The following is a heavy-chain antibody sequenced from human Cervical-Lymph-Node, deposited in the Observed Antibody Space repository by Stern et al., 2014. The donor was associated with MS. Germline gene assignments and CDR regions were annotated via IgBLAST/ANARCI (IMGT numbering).Heavy chain of an antibody. J-gene: IGHJ4*02. D-gene: IGHD6-6*01. Sequence: QVQLMQSGAEVKKPGSSVKVSCKASGGTFNTNVISWVRQAPGQGLEWMGGIIPIFGTALYAQKFQGRVTITANESTRAGYMELSSLRSEDTAVYYCARAAYSTSSYNYWGQGTLVIVSS. V-gene: IGHV1-69*01. CDR2: IIPIFGTA. CDR1: GGTFNTNV. CDR3: ARAAYSTSSYNY.